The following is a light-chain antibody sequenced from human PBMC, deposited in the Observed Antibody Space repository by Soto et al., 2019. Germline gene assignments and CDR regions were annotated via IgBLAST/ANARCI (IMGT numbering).Light chain of an antibody. CDR1: QSVSRF. J-gene: IGKJ1*01. CDR2: DTS. Sequence: EIVLTQSPATLSLSPGERATLSCSASQSVSRFFAWYQQKPGQAPRLLIYDTSNRATGIPARFSGSGSGTDFTLTLSSLEPEDFAVYDCQQRSNWPLTFGQGPRVEIK. V-gene: IGKV3-11*01. CDR3: QQRSNWPLT.